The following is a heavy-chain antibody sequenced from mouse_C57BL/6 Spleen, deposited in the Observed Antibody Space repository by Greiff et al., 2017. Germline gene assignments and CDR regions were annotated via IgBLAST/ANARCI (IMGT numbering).Heavy chain of an antibody. J-gene: IGHJ2*01. CDR3: ARSDYYGSSFDY. CDR2: IRNKANGYTT. Sequence: EVKLMESGGGLVQPGGSLSLSCAASGFTFTDYYMSWVRQPPGKALEWLGFIRNKANGYTTEYSASVKGRFTISRDNSQSILYLQMNALRAEDSATYYWARSDYYGSSFDYWGQGTTLTVSS. D-gene: IGHD1-1*01. CDR1: GFTFTDYY. V-gene: IGHV7-3*01.